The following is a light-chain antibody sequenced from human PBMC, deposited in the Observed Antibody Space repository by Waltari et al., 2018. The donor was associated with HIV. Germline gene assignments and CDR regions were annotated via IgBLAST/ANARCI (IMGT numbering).Light chain of an antibody. CDR3: SSYTVPGTL. J-gene: IGLJ1*01. Sequence: QSALTQPASVSGSPGPSITIPYTGTSRAIGAFNFVSWYQQYPGKAPNLILYDVSKRPSGVSNRFSGSKSGNTASLTISGLQAEDEADYYCSSYTVPGTLFGTGTRVTVL. CDR1: SRAIGAFNF. V-gene: IGLV2-14*03. CDR2: DVS.